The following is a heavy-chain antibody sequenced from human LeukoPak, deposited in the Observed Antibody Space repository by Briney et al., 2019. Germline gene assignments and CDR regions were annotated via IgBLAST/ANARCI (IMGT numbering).Heavy chain of an antibody. D-gene: IGHD3-10*01. Sequence: PSETLSLTCTVCGGSIRRYHWSWLRQPAGKGREWFGRMYTSGSTNHNPSLKSRVTMSVDTSKNQFSLKLSSVTAADTAVYYCARDRGVQYNWFDPWGQGTLVTVSS. CDR1: GGSIRRYH. J-gene: IGHJ5*02. V-gene: IGHV4-4*07. CDR2: MYTSGST. CDR3: ARDRGVQYNWFDP.